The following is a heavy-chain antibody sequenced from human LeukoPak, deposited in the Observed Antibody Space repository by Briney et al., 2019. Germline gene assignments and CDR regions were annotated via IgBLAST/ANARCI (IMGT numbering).Heavy chain of an antibody. V-gene: IGHV3-33*08. CDR2: IWYDGSDE. J-gene: IGHJ4*02. CDR1: GFTFSSYA. Sequence: GGSLRLSCAASGFTFSSYAMSWVRQAPGKGLEWLAYIWYDGSDEDYADSVKGRFTTSRDNSKNTLYLQMSSLRAEDTAVYFCARYTTGHGFDFWGQGTLVTVSS. CDR3: ARYTTGHGFDF. D-gene: IGHD6-25*01.